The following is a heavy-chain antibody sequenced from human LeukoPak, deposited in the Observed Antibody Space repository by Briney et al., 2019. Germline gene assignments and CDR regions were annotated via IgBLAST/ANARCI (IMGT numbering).Heavy chain of an antibody. V-gene: IGHV1-24*01. J-gene: IGHJ4*02. CDR3: VNYDYVWGSYSFDY. Sequence: ASVKVSCKVSRYTLTELSMHWVRQAPGKGLEWMGGFDPEDGETIYAQKFQGRVTMTEDTSTDTAYMELSSLRSEDTAVYYCVNYDYVWGSYSFDYWGQGTLVTVSS. CDR2: FDPEDGET. CDR1: RYTLTELS. D-gene: IGHD3-16*01.